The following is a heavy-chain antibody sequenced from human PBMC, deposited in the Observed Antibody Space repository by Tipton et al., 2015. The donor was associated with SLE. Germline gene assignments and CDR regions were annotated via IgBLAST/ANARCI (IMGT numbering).Heavy chain of an antibody. CDR2: IYTSGSA. J-gene: IGHJ6*02. CDR3: ARGMLTWRGAVLGVDV. Sequence: TLSLTCTVSGASIGSGSYYWSWIRQPAGKGLEWIGRIYTSGSANYNPSLKSRVTISIDTSKNQFSLKLTSVTAADSALYYCARGMLTWRGAVLGVDVWGQGTTVNVSS. V-gene: IGHV4-61*02. CDR1: GASIGSGSYY. D-gene: IGHD2-8*01.